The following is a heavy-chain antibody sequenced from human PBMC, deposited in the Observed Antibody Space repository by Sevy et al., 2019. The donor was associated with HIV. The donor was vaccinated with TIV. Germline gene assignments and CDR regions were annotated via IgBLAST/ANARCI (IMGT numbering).Heavy chain of an antibody. CDR1: GASISSSTYY. V-gene: IGHV4-39*01. CDR2: VYFTGST. Sequence: SETLSLTCSVSGASISSSTYYWGWIRQSPGRGLEWIGSVYFTGSTYYNPSLKSRVTISVDTSKNQFSLKVNSVTAADPAVYYCARLGGLRFFDWSSLNYFGYWGQGTLVTVSS. J-gene: IGHJ4*02. D-gene: IGHD3-9*01. CDR3: ARLGGLRFFDWSSLNYFGY.